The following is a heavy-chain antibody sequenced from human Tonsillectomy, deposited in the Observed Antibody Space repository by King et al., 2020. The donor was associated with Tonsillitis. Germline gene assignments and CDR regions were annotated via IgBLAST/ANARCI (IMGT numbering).Heavy chain of an antibody. D-gene: IGHD3-3*01. Sequence: VQLVESGGGLIQPGGSLRLSCAASGFTFSSYAMSWVRQAPGKGQEWVSGISGSGSSTYYADSVKGRFAISRDNSKNTLYLQMNSLRAEDTAVYYCAKDRDCWSPHVMDVWGQGTTVTVSS. V-gene: IGHV3-23*04. CDR3: AKDRDCWSPHVMDV. J-gene: IGHJ6*02. CDR1: GFTFSSYA. CDR2: ISGSGSST.